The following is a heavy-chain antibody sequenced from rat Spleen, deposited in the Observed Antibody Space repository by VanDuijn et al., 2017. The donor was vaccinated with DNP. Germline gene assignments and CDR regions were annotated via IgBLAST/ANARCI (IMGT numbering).Heavy chain of an antibody. CDR1: GFTFSDYN. Sequence: EVQLVESGGGLVQPGRSLKLSCAASGFTFSDYNMAWVRQAPKKGLEWVATIIYDGSSTYYGDSVKGRFTVSRDNSRNALYLQRNSLRSEDTATYYCAREGYYGLSPFDLWGLGVMVTVSS. CDR2: IIYDGSST. V-gene: IGHV5-7*01. D-gene: IGHD1-6*01. J-gene: IGHJ2*01. CDR3: AREGYYGLSPFDL.